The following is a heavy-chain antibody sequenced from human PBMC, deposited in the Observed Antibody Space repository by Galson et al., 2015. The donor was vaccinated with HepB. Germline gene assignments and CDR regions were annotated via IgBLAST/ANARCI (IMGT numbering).Heavy chain of an antibody. Sequence: SLRLSCAASGFTFSSYSVNWVRQAPGKGLEWVSSISSSSSYIYYADSVKGRFTISRDNAKNSLYLQMNSLRAEDTAVYYCARGQLWFGENWFDPWGQEALVTVSS. J-gene: IGHJ5*02. CDR3: ARGQLWFGENWFDP. D-gene: IGHD3-10*01. CDR1: GFTFSSYS. CDR2: ISSSSSYI. V-gene: IGHV3-21*01.